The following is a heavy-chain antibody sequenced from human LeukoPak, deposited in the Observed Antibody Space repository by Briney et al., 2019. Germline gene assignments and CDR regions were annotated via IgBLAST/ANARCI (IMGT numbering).Heavy chain of an antibody. CDR1: GFTFSSYS. V-gene: IGHV3-21*01. CDR2: ISSSSSYI. J-gene: IGHJ4*02. Sequence: PGGSLRLSCAASGFTFSSYSMNWVRQAPGKGLEWVSSISSSSSYIYYADSVKGRFTISRDNAKNSLYLQMNSLRAEDTAVYYCARGVAISSSGWYDTFDYWGQGALVTISS. CDR3: ARGVAISSSGWYDTFDY. D-gene: IGHD6-19*01.